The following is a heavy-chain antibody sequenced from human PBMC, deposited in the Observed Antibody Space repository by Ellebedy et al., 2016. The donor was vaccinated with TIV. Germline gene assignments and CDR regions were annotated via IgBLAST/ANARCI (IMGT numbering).Heavy chain of an antibody. CDR1: GFSFSSYW. J-gene: IGHJ6*02. CDR2: IRQDGTK. Sequence: GGSLRLSCAVSGFSFSSYWMSWVRQAPGKGLEWVANIRQDGTKNFVDSVNGRFTISRDNAHNSLYLQMNSLRVEDTAVYYCARDGAYGDYAPGQYGMDVWGQGTTVIVS. V-gene: IGHV3-7*03. CDR3: ARDGAYGDYAPGQYGMDV. D-gene: IGHD4-17*01.